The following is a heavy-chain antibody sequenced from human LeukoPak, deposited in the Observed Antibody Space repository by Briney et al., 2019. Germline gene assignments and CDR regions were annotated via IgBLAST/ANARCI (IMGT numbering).Heavy chain of an antibody. CDR2: INHTGST. Sequence: SETLSLTCAVYGGSFSGYYCIWIRQPPGKGLEWIAEINHTGSTNYNPSLKSRVTISVDTSKNQFSLKLTSVTAADTAVYYCARIGRYSSSWTDYWGQGTLVTVSS. CDR3: ARIGRYSSSWTDY. J-gene: IGHJ4*02. D-gene: IGHD6-13*01. CDR1: GGSFSGYY. V-gene: IGHV4-34*01.